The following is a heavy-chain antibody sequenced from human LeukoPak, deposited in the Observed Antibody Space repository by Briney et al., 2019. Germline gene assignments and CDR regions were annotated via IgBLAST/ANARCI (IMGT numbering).Heavy chain of an antibody. CDR1: GFTFSSCE. V-gene: IGHV3-48*01. CDR2: ISSSSSTI. J-gene: IGHJ4*02. Sequence: GGSLRLSCAASGFTFSSCEMNWVRQAPGKGLGWVSYISSSSSTIYYEDSVKGRFTISRDNAKNSLYLQMNSLRAEDTAVYYCASDGVGATTPFDYWGQGTLVTVSS. D-gene: IGHD1-26*01. CDR3: ASDGVGATTPFDY.